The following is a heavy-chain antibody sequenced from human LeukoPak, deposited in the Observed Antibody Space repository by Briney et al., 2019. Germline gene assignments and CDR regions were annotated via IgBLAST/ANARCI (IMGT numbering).Heavy chain of an antibody. CDR2: IYSGGST. CDR1: GFTVSSNY. J-gene: IGHJ4*02. CDR3: ARGGGYYDSSGYAVDY. V-gene: IGHV3-53*01. D-gene: IGHD3-22*01. Sequence: GGSLRLSCAASGFTVSSNYMSWVRQAPGKGLEWVSVIYSGGSTYYADSVKGRFTISRDNSKNTLYLQMNGLRAEDTAVYYCARGGGYYDSSGYAVDYWGQGTLVTVSS.